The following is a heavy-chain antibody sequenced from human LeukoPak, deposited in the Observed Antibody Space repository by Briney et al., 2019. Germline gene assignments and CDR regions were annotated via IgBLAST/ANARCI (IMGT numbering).Heavy chain of an antibody. J-gene: IGHJ4*02. V-gene: IGHV3-74*01. Sequence: QPGGSLRLSCAASGFTFSSYWMNWVRQAPGKGLVWVSRIASDGSSTTYADPVKGRFSISRDNAKNTLYLQMNSLRVEDTAVYYCARGRPHGNDYWGQGTLVTVSS. CDR1: GFTFSSYW. CDR2: IASDGSST. D-gene: IGHD4-23*01. CDR3: ARGRPHGNDY.